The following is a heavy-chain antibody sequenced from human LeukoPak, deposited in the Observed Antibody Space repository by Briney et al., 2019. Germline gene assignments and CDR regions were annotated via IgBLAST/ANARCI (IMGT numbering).Heavy chain of an antibody. CDR3: AKDGTLWSGAYYLDC. CDR1: GFSFSKFA. V-gene: IGHV3-23*01. D-gene: IGHD3-10*01. Sequence: GGSLRLSCVASGFSFSKFAMSWVRQAPGKGLEWVSGISDSGSRTYYADSVKGRFTISRDNSKSTLYLQLSRLRVDDTAVYYCAKDGTLWSGAYYLDCWGQGTLVTVSS. J-gene: IGHJ4*02. CDR2: ISDSGSRT.